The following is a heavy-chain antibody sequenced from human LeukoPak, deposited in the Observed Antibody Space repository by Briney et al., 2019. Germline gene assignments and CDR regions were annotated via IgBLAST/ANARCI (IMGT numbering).Heavy chain of an antibody. J-gene: IGHJ4*02. CDR1: GYTFNDYS. D-gene: IGHD1-26*01. V-gene: IGHV7-4-1*02. CDR3: ARDWKHVGATDTLFDY. CDR2: IKTNTGNP. Sequence: ASVKVSCKASGYTFNDYSINWVRQAPGQGLEWMGWIKTNTGNPTYAQGFTGRFVFSLDTSVSTAYLQISSLKADDSAVYYCARDWKHVGATDTLFDYWGQGTLVTVSS.